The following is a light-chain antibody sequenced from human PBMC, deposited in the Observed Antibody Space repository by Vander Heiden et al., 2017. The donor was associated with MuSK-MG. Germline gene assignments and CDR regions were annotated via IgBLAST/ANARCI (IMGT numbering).Light chain of an antibody. CDR2: LGS. J-gene: IGKJ1*01. V-gene: IGKV2-28*01. CDR3: RQGLQTPRT. CDR1: QSLLHSKGYNY. Sequence: DIVMTQSPLSLPVTPGEPASISCRSSQSLLHSKGYNYLDWYLQKPGQSPQLLIYLGSNRASGVPDRFSGSGSGTDFTLKITRVEAEDAGVYYCRQGLQTPRTFGQGTKVEIK.